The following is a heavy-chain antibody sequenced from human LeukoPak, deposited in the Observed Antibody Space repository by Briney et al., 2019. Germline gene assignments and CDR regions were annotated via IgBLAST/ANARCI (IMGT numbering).Heavy chain of an antibody. D-gene: IGHD3-10*01. CDR3: ARDRSSVGARYYYGSGTLVGHDAFDI. V-gene: IGHV3-48*04. CDR1: GFTFSSYS. CDR2: ISSSSSTI. Sequence: GGSLRLSCAASGFTFSSYSMNWVRQAPGKGLEWVSYISSSSSTIYYADSVKGRFTISRDNAKNSLYLQMNSLRAEDTAVYYCARDRSSVGARYYYGSGTLVGHDAFDIWGQGTMVTVSS. J-gene: IGHJ3*02.